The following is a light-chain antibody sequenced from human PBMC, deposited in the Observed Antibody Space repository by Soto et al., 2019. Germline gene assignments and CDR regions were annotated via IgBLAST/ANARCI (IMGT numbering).Light chain of an antibody. Sequence: QAVVTQPRSVSGSPGQSVTISCTGTSSDVGVYNYVSWYQQHPGKAPKLIIYDVTKRPSGVPERFSGSKSANTASLIISGLQAADEAEYYCCCCSYADSSSFRVLFGGGTQLTVL. CDR3: CSYADSSSFRVL. CDR1: SSDVGVYNY. J-gene: IGLJ2*01. CDR2: DVT. V-gene: IGLV2-11*01.